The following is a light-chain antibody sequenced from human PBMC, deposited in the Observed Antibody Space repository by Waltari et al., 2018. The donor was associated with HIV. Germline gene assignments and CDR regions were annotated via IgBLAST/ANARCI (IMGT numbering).Light chain of an antibody. CDR3: GAWDGGLSAGV. V-gene: IGLV1-51*01. CDR1: TSNIGKNY. CDR2: VNN. Sequence: QSVLTHPPSVSAAPGDRVTISCSATTSNIGKNYVSWYQQVPGKTPKVVIYVNNKRPSGVPDRLSGAKSGTSATLAITGLQTGDEADYYCGAWDGGLSAGVFGGGTKLTVL. J-gene: IGLJ3*02.